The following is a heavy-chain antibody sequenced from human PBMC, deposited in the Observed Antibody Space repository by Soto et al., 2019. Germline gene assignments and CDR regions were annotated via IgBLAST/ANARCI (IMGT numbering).Heavy chain of an antibody. J-gene: IGHJ3*02. D-gene: IGHD2-2*01. CDR2: INHSGST. CDR3: ARPTTKDIVVVPAAGAFDI. CDR1: GGSFSGYY. V-gene: IGHV4-34*01. Sequence: ETLSLTCAVYGGSFSGYYWSWIRQPPGKGLEWIGEINHSGSTNYNPSLKSRVTISVDTSKNQFSLKLSSVTAADTAVYYCARPTTKDIVVVPAAGAFDIWGQGTMVTVSS.